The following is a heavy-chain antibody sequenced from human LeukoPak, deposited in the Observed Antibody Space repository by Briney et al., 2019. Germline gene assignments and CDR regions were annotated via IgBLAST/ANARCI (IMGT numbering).Heavy chain of an antibody. CDR1: GFTFSRYS. CDR2: LNSGGDDT. CDR3: ATGASGRYCSDTNCYF. J-gene: IGHJ4*02. Sequence: GGSLRLSCAGSGFTFSRYSMTWVRQAPGKGLEWVSSLNSGGDDTYYADSVEGRFTISRDNSKGTLYLQMNSLRAEDTAVYYCATGASGRYCSDTNCYFWGQGTLVTVSS. V-gene: IGHV3-23*01. D-gene: IGHD2-2*01.